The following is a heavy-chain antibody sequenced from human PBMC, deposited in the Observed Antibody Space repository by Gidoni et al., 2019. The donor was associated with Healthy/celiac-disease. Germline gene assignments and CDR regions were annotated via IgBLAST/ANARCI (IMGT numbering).Heavy chain of an antibody. CDR2: INAGNGNT. J-gene: IGHJ5*02. CDR3: ARDPLDTVVVPAAPDNWFDP. D-gene: IGHD2-2*01. V-gene: IGHV1-3*01. CDR1: GYTFTSYA. Sequence: QVQLVQSGAEVKKPGASVKVSCKASGYTFTSYAMHWVRQAPGQRLEWMGWINAGNGNTKYSQKFQGRVTITRDTSASTAYMELSSLRSEDTAVYYCARDPLDTVVVPAAPDNWFDPWGQGTLVTVSS.